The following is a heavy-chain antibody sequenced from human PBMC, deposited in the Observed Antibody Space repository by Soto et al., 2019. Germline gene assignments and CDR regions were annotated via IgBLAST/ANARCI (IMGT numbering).Heavy chain of an antibody. J-gene: IGHJ4*02. Sequence: ASVKVSCKVSGYTLTELSMHWVRQAPGKGLEWMGGFDPEDGETIYAQKFQGRVTMTEDTSTDTAYMELSSLRSEDTAVYYCATDPFTTVTTGGPSWGQGTLVTVSS. D-gene: IGHD4-4*01. V-gene: IGHV1-24*01. CDR1: GYTLTELS. CDR3: ATDPFTTVTTGGPS. CDR2: FDPEDGET.